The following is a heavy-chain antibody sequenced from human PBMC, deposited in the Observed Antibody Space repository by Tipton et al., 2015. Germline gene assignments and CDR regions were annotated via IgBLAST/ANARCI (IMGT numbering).Heavy chain of an antibody. CDR2: IYYDGST. CDR3: ARVRYDSSGYQNWYFDL. V-gene: IGHV4-61*08. D-gene: IGHD3-22*01. CDR1: GGSVSSGGYY. J-gene: IGHJ2*01. Sequence: LRLSCTVSGGSVSSGGYYWSWIRQPPGKGLEWIGYIYYDGSTNYNPSLKSRVTISVDTSKNQFSLNLSSVTAADTAVYYCARVRYDSSGYQNWYFDLWGRGTLVTVSS.